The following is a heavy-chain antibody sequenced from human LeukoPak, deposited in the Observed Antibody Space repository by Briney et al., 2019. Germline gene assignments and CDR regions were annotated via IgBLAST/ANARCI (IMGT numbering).Heavy chain of an antibody. D-gene: IGHD3-9*01. CDR3: ARWGPVVLTGYYRYWYFDL. V-gene: IGHV4-59*08. CDR2: IYYSGST. Sequence: SETLSLTCTVSGGSISSHYWSWIRQPPGKGLEWIGYIYYSGSTNYNPSLKSRVTISVDTSKNQFSLKLSSVTAADTAVYYCARWGPVVLTGYYRYWYFDLWGRGTLVTVSS. CDR1: GGSISSHY. J-gene: IGHJ2*01.